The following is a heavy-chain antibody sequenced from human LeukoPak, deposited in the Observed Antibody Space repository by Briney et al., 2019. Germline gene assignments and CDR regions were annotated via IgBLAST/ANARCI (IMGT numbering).Heavy chain of an antibody. CDR1: GYTFTSYY. D-gene: IGHD3-16*01. CDR3: ARDRGSAHDY. V-gene: IGHV1-46*03. Sequence: ASVKVSCKASGYTFTSYYMHWVRQAPGQGLEWMGIINPSGGSTSYAQKFQDRVTMTRDTSTSTVYMKLSSLRSEDTAVYYCARDRGSAHDYWGQGTLVTVSS. J-gene: IGHJ4*02. CDR2: INPSGGST.